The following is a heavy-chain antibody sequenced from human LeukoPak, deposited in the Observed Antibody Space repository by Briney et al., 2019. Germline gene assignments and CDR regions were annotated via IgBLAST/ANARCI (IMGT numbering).Heavy chain of an antibody. Sequence: SVKVSCKASGGTFSSYAISWVRHAPGNGLEWIGRIIPIFGIANYAQKFQGRVTITADKSTSTAYMELSSLRSEDTAVYYCARERGYSGSYCFDYWGQGTLVTVSS. J-gene: IGHJ4*02. CDR2: IIPIFGIA. CDR3: ARERGYSGSYCFDY. V-gene: IGHV1-69*04. CDR1: GGTFSSYA. D-gene: IGHD1-26*01.